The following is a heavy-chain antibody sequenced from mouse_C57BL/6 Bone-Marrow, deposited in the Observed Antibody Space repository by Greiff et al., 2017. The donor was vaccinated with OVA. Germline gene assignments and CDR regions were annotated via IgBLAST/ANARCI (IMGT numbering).Heavy chain of an antibody. V-gene: IGHV1-64*01. CDR3: SRVLYYAMDY. CDR1: GYTFTSYW. Sequence: QVQLQQPGAELVKPGASVKLSCKASGYTFTSYWMHWVKQRPGQGLEWIGMIHPNSGSTNYNEKFKSKATLTVDKSSSTAYMQLSSLTSEDSAVYYCSRVLYYAMDYWGQGTSVTVSS. CDR2: IHPNSGST. J-gene: IGHJ4*01.